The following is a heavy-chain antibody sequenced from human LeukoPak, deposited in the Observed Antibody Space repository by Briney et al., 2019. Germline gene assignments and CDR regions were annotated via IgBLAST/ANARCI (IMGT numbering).Heavy chain of an antibody. CDR2: ISSNGGAT. CDR1: GFTFSMYA. J-gene: IGHJ3*02. D-gene: IGHD4-23*01. CDR3: ARHYGGNSAGAFDI. V-gene: IGHV3-64*01. Sequence: RPGGSLRLSCAGSGFTFSMYAMHWVRQAPGKGLEYVSAISSNGGATYYANSVKGRFTISRDNSKNTMYLQMGSLRGEDTAVYYCARHYGGNSAGAFDIWGQGTMVTVSS.